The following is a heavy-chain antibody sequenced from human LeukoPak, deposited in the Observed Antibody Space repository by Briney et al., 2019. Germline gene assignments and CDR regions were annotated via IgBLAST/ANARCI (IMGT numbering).Heavy chain of an antibody. V-gene: IGHV3-49*04. CDR2: IRSKAYGGTT. D-gene: IGHD2-2*03. Sequence: GGSLRLSCTASGFTFGDYAMSWVRQAPGKGLEWVGFIRSKAYGGTTEYAASVKGRFTISRDDSKSIAYLQMNSLKTEDTAVYYCTRDLDMEWFDPWGQGTLVTVSS. CDR1: GFTFGDYA. J-gene: IGHJ5*02. CDR3: TRDLDMEWFDP.